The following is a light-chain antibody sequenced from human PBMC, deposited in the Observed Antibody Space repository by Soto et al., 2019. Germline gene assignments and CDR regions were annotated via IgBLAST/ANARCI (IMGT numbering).Light chain of an antibody. J-gene: IGKJ1*01. CDR3: QQYNYYPWT. CDR1: QSVSIW. V-gene: IGKV1-5*03. CDR2: KSS. Sequence: DIQVTQSPSTLSGSVGGRVTISCRASQSVSIWLAWYQQKPGRAPKLWIYKSSILESGVPSRFSGSGSGTEFTITSSSLPADDVATYDCQQYNYYPWTFGQGTKVDIK.